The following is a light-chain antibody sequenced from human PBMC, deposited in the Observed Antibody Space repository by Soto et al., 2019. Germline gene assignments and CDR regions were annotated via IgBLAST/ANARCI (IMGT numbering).Light chain of an antibody. Sequence: EIVLTQSPATLSLSPGERATLSCRASQNVANYLDWYQQKPGQAPRLLIYESSNRATGIAARFSGSGSGTDFTLTISSLEPEDFAVYYCQHYNDWPPITFGQGTRLEIK. CDR3: QHYNDWPPIT. J-gene: IGKJ5*01. CDR1: QNVANY. V-gene: IGKV3-11*01. CDR2: ESS.